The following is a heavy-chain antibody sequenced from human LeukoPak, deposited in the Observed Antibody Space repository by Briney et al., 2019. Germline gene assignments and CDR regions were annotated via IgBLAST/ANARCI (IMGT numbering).Heavy chain of an antibody. J-gene: IGHJ3*02. V-gene: IGHV1-46*01. D-gene: IGHD6-13*01. CDR1: GYTFTSYD. CDR3: ARDREAEFLSSSWESDDAFDI. CDR2: INPSGGST. Sequence: GASVKVSCKASGYTFTSYDINWVRQAPGQGLEWMGIINPSGGSTSYAQKFQGRVTMTRDTSTSTVYMELSSLRSEDTAVYYCARDREAEFLSSSWESDDAFDIWGQGTMVTVSS.